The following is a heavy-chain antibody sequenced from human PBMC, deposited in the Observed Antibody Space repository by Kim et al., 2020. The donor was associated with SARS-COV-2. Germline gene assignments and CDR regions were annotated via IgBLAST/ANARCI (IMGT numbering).Heavy chain of an antibody. CDR3: ARRYSSSKPFDY. V-gene: IGHV4-39*01. D-gene: IGHD6-13*01. J-gene: IGHJ4*02. Sequence: YYNPSLKSRVTISVDTSKNQFSLKLSSVTAADTAVYYCARRYSSSKPFDYWGQGTLVTVSS.